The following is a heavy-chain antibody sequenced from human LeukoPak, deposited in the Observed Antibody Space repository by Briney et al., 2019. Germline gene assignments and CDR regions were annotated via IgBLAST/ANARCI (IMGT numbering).Heavy chain of an antibody. J-gene: IGHJ6*02. CDR2: IWYDGSNK. Sequence: GRSLRLSCAASGFTFSSYGMHWVRRAPGKGLEWVAVIWYDGSNKYYADSVKGRFTISRDNSKNTLYLQMNSLRAEDTAVYYCARDQHPYYYDSSGYTPGGRDYYYYGMDVWGQGTTVTVSS. D-gene: IGHD3-22*01. CDR3: ARDQHPYYYDSSGYTPGGRDYYYYGMDV. V-gene: IGHV3-33*01. CDR1: GFTFSSYG.